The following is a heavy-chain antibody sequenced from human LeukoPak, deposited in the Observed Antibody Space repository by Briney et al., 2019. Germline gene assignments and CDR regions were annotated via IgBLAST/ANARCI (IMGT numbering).Heavy chain of an antibody. D-gene: IGHD6-19*01. CDR2: ISSSSSYI. Sequence: PGGSLRLSCAASGFTFSSYSMNWVRQAPGKGLEWVSSISSSSSYIYYADSVKGRFTISRDNSKNTLYLQMNSLRAEDTAVYYCARDRLYSSGTLFDYWGQGTLVTVSS. CDR1: GFTFSSYS. CDR3: ARDRLYSSGTLFDY. V-gene: IGHV3-21*01. J-gene: IGHJ4*02.